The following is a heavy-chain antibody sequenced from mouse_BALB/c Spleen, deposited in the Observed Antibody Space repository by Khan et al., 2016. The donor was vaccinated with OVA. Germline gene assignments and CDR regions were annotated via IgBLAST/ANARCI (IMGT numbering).Heavy chain of an antibody. CDR3: VRDYYGSSYVAY. J-gene: IGHJ3*01. Sequence: EVVLVEAGGGVVQPGGSRKLSCAASGFTFSSFGMHWFRQAPEKGLEWVAYISSGRSTIYYADTVKGRFTIARDNPKNTLFLQMTSLRSAYTSMYSCVRDYYGSSYVAYWGHGTLVTVSS. V-gene: IGHV5-17*02. D-gene: IGHD1-1*01. CDR2: ISSGRSTI. CDR1: GFTFSSFG.